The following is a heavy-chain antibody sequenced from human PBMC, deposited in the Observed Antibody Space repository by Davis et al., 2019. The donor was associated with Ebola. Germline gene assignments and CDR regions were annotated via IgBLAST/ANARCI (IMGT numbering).Heavy chain of an antibody. CDR2: IYYSGST. Sequence: SETLSLTCTVSGGSISSYYWSWIRQPPGKGLEWIGYIYYSGSTNYNPSLKSRVTISVDTSKNQFSLKLSSVTAADTAVYYCARDHIAAAGTRDNWFDPWGQGTLVTVSS. J-gene: IGHJ5*02. V-gene: IGHV4-59*01. CDR3: ARDHIAAAGTRDNWFDP. CDR1: GGSISSYY. D-gene: IGHD6-13*01.